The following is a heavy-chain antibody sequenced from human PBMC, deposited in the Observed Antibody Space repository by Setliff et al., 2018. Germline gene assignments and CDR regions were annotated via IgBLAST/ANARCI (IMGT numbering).Heavy chain of an antibody. Sequence: SETLSLTCAVYGGSFSGYYWGWIRQPPGKGLEWIGEINHSGSTNYNPSLKSRVTISVDTSKNQFSLKLNSVTAADTAVYYCANYSSGNFDYWGQGTLVTVSS. CDR1: GGSFSGYY. D-gene: IGHD6-19*01. CDR2: INHSGST. V-gene: IGHV4-34*01. J-gene: IGHJ4*02. CDR3: ANYSSGNFDY.